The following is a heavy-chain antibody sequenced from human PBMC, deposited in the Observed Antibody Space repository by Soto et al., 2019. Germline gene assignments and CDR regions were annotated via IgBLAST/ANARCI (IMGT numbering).Heavy chain of an antibody. J-gene: IGHJ5*02. V-gene: IGHV4-34*01. CDR2: INHSGNT. CDR1: GASLSDNY. D-gene: IGHD2-21*01. Sequence: SETLSLTCAVYGASLSDNYCNWLRQPTGKGLESIGEINHSGNTNNNPSLRSRVTISIDTSKNHVSLNLRSVSAADTADYYCARGRGDFDAWGQGTPVTVSS. CDR3: ARGRGDFDA.